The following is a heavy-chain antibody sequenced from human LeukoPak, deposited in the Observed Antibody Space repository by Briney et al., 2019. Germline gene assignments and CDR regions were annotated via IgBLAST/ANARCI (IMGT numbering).Heavy chain of an antibody. V-gene: IGHV3-69-1*01. J-gene: IGHJ4*02. CDR1: GFTFSDHR. Sequence: GGSLRLSCAASGFTFSDHRMNWVRQTPGKGLEWISYISSSNTIFYADSVKGRFTISRDNAKNSLYLQMSSLRAEDTAVYYCTRGLFANYWGQGTLVTVSS. CDR3: TRGLFANY. CDR2: ISSSNTI.